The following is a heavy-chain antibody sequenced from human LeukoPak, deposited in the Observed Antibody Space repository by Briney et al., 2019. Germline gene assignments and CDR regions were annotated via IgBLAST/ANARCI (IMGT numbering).Heavy chain of an antibody. V-gene: IGHV3-30-3*01. CDR1: GFTFSSYA. Sequence: GGSLRLSCAASGFTFSSYAMHWVRQAPGKGLEWVAVISYDGSNKYYADSVKGRFTISRDNSKNTLYLQMNSLRAEDTAVYYCARDKDIATLGYWGQGTLVTVSS. CDR2: ISYDGSNK. D-gene: IGHD5-12*01. CDR3: ARDKDIATLGY. J-gene: IGHJ4*02.